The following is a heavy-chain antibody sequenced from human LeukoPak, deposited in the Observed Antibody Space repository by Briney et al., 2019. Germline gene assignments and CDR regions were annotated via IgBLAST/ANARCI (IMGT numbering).Heavy chain of an antibody. CDR2: IYYSGST. CDR3: ARFSSSSSYFDY. D-gene: IGHD6-13*01. V-gene: IGHV4-39*01. CDR1: GGSISSSSYY. J-gene: IGHJ4*02. Sequence: PSEILSLTCTVSGGSISSSSYYWGWIRQPPGKGLEWIGSIYYSGSTYYNPSLKSRVTISVDTSKNQFSLKLSSVTAADTAVYYCARFSSSSSYFDYWGQGTLVTVSS.